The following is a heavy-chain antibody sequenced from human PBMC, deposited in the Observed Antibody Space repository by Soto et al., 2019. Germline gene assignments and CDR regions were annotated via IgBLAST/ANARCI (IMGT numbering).Heavy chain of an antibody. D-gene: IGHD6-6*01. CDR2: IYYSGST. J-gene: IGHJ4*02. CDR1: GGSISSYY. Sequence: SETLSLTCTVSGGSISSYYWSWIRQPPGKGLEWIGYIYYSGSTNYNPSLKSRVTISVDTSKNQFSLKLSSVTAADTAVYYCAGLYSSSSSFDYWGQGTLVTVPQ. CDR3: AGLYSSSSSFDY. V-gene: IGHV4-59*08.